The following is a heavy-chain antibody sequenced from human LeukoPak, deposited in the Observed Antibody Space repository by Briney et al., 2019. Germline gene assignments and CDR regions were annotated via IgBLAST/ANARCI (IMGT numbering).Heavy chain of an antibody. CDR1: GYTFTSYG. D-gene: IGHD3-10*01. J-gene: IGHJ6*02. CDR3: ARPSLWFGELLGMDV. Sequence: ASVKVSCKASGYTFTSYGISWVRQAPGQGLEWMGWISAYNGNTNYAQKFQGRVTMTRDTSISTAYMELSRLRSDDTAVYYYARPSLWFGELLGMDVWGQGTTVTVSS. CDR2: ISAYNGNT. V-gene: IGHV1-18*01.